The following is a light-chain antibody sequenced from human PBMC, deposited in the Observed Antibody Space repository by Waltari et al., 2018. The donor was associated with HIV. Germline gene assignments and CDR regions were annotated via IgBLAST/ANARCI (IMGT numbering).Light chain of an antibody. V-gene: IGLV3-25*03. Sequence: SYELTQPPSVSVSPGQTARITCSGDALSKQYAYLYQQKPGQAPMLVIYKDSERPSGIPERFSGSSSGTTVTLTISGVQAEDEADYYCQSPDSSGTYVGFGGGTKLTVL. J-gene: IGLJ2*01. CDR3: QSPDSSGTYVG. CDR2: KDS. CDR1: ALSKQY.